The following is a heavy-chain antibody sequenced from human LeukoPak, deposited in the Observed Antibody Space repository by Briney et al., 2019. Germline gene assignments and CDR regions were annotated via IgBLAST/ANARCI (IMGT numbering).Heavy chain of an antibody. J-gene: IGHJ4*02. CDR3: ARGDIVVVPAARGPFDY. Sequence: ASVKVSCKASGGTFSSYAISWVRQAPGQGREWMGWISAYNGNTNYAQKLQGRVTMTTDTSTSTAYMELRSLRSDDTAVYYCARGDIVVVPAARGPFDYWGQGTLVTVSS. CDR2: ISAYNGNT. CDR1: GGTFSSYA. V-gene: IGHV1-18*01. D-gene: IGHD2-2*01.